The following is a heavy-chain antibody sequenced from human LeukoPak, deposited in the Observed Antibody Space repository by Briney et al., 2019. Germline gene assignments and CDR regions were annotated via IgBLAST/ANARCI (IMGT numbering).Heavy chain of an antibody. Sequence: ASVKVSCKASGYTFTSYGISWVRQAPGQGLEWRGWISAYNGNTKNAQKLQGRVTMTTDTSTRTAYMELRSLRSDDTAVYYWARTPGRFLEWLSPFDYWGQGTLVTVSS. V-gene: IGHV1-18*01. CDR1: GYTFTSYG. CDR2: ISAYNGNT. D-gene: IGHD3-3*01. CDR3: ARTPGRFLEWLSPFDY. J-gene: IGHJ4*02.